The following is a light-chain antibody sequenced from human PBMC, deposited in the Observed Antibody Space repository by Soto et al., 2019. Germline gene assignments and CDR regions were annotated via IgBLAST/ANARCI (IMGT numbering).Light chain of an antibody. Sequence: DIQMTQSPSTLSASVGDRVTITCRASQNIDISLAWFQQRPGQAPKVLIYAASGLASGVPSTFSGSGSGTEFTLTISSLQPDDFAVYYCQQYGSSPRTFGQGTKVEIK. CDR2: AAS. V-gene: IGKV1-5*01. CDR3: QQYGSSPRT. CDR1: QNIDIS. J-gene: IGKJ1*01.